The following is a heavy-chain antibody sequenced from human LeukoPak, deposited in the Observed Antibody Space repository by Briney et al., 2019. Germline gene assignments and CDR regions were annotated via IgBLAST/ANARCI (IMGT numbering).Heavy chain of an antibody. D-gene: IGHD2-2*01. V-gene: IGHV1-2*02. Sequence: ASVKVSCKASGYPFTGYYLHWVRQAPGQGLEWMGWINPNSGFTNYAQKFQGRVTMTRDTSIGTACMELSRLRSDDTAVYYCARLADCSSSSCRSFDYWGQGTLVTVSS. J-gene: IGHJ4*02. CDR3: ARLADCSSSSCRSFDY. CDR2: INPNSGFT. CDR1: GYPFTGYY.